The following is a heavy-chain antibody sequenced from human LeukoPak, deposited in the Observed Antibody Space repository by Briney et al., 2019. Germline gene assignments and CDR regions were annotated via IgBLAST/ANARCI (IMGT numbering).Heavy chain of an antibody. CDR1: GGSISSYY. J-gene: IGHJ4*02. CDR3: ARDHENYYDSRVFDY. Sequence: PSETLSLTCTVSGGSISSYYWSWIRQPPGKGLEWIGYIYYSGSTNYNPSLKSRVTISVDTSKNQFSLKLSSVTAADTAVYYCARDHENYYDSRVFDYWGQGTLVTVSS. D-gene: IGHD3-22*01. CDR2: IYYSGST. V-gene: IGHV4-59*01.